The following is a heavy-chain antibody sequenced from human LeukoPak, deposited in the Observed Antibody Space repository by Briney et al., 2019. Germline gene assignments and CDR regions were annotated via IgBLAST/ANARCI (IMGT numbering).Heavy chain of an antibody. J-gene: IGHJ3*02. CDR3: ARNDYGDWLGI. V-gene: IGHV4-30-4*01. CDR1: GGSISSGDYY. Sequence: PSETLSLTCTVSGGSISSGDYYWSWIRQPPGKGLEWIGYIYYSGSTYYNPSLKSRVTMSVDTSKNQFSLKLSSVTAADTAVYYCARNDYGDWLGIWGQGTMVTVSS. CDR2: IYYSGST. D-gene: IGHD4-17*01.